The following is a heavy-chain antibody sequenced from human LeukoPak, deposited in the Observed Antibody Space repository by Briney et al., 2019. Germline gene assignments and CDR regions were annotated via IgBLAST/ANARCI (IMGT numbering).Heavy chain of an antibody. V-gene: IGHV3-7*01. CDR1: GFTFTNYW. Sequence: DPGGSLRLSCAASGFTFTNYWMSWVRQAPGKGLELVANIKQDRSEKYYVDSVKGRFTISRDNAKNSLYLQMNSLRAEDTAVYYCARLREIPVFGVVTKSTSYFDYWGQGTRVTVSS. CDR3: ARLREIPVFGVVTKSTSYFDY. CDR2: IKQDRSEK. D-gene: IGHD3-3*01. J-gene: IGHJ4*02.